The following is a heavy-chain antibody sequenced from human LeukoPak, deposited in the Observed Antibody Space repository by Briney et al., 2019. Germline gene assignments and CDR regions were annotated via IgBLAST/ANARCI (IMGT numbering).Heavy chain of an antibody. D-gene: IGHD2-15*01. CDR1: GGTFSSYA. V-gene: IGHV1-69*05. Sequence: SVKVSCKASGGTFSSYAISWVRQAPGQGLEWMGGIIPIFGTANYAQKFQGRVTITTDESMSTAYMELSSLRSEDTAVYYCARTIGYCSGGSCYSSQHNWFDPWGQGTLVTVSS. CDR3: ARTIGYCSGGSCYSSQHNWFDP. CDR2: IIPIFGTA. J-gene: IGHJ5*02.